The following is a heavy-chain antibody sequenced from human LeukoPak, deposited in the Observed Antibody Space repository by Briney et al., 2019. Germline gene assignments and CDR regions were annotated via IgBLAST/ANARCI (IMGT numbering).Heavy chain of an antibody. D-gene: IGHD3-16*02. J-gene: IGHJ4*02. V-gene: IGHV3-74*01. CDR2: INSDGSST. Sequence: GGSLRLSCAASGFTFSSYWMHWVRQAPGKGLVWVSRINSDGSSTSYADSVKGRFTISRDNSKNTLYLQMNSLRAEDTAVYYCAKVFYDYVWGSYRLFDYWGQGTLVTVSS. CDR1: GFTFSSYW. CDR3: AKVFYDYVWGSYRLFDY.